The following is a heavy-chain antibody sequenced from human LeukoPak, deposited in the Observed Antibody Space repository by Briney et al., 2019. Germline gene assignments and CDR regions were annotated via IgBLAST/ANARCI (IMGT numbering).Heavy chain of an antibody. J-gene: IGHJ6*03. CDR2: IYTSGST. V-gene: IGHV4-61*02. CDR3: AREGGCSSTSCYTSYYYYYMDV. D-gene: IGHD2-2*02. Sequence: SETLSLTCAVSGGSISSSNWWSWVRQPAGKGLEWIGRIYTSGSTNYNPSLKSRVTISVDTSKNQFSLKLSSVTAADTAVYYCAREGGCSSTSCYTSYYYYYMDVWGKGTTVTVSS. CDR1: GGSISSSNW.